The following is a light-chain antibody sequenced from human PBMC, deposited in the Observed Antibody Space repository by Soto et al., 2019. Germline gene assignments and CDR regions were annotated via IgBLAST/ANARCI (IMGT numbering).Light chain of an antibody. CDR1: SSDVYGSNY. V-gene: IGLV2-8*01. J-gene: IGLJ1*01. CDR3: SSYAGRNLLL. CDR2: EVT. Sequence: APSASWSPGQSVTISCTGTSSDVYGSNYVSWYQQHPGKAPKLIIYEVTQRPSGVPDRFSGSKSGTTASLTVSGLQAEDEADYYCSSYAGRNLLLFGAGTKVTVL.